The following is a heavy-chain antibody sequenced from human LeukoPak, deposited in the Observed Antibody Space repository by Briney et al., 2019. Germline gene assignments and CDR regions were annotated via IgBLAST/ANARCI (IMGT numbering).Heavy chain of an antibody. Sequence: PSQTLSLTCTVSGGSISSGDYYWSWIRQPPGKGLEWIGYIYYSGSTYYNPSLKSRATISVDTSKNQFSLKLSSVTAADTAVYYCARWGMIVVVPDAFDIWGQGTMVTVSS. CDR1: GGSISSGDYY. J-gene: IGHJ3*02. CDR2: IYYSGST. D-gene: IGHD3-22*01. V-gene: IGHV4-30-4*01. CDR3: ARWGMIVVVPDAFDI.